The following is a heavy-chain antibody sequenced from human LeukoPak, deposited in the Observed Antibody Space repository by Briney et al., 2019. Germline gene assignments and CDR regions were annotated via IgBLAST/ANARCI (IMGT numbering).Heavy chain of an antibody. D-gene: IGHD6-19*01. Sequence: GGSLRLSCAASGFTFSSYSMNWVRQAPGKGLEWVSSISSSSSYIYYADSVKGRFTISRDNAKNSLYLQMNSLRAEDTAVYYCARELGYSSGWLPLRPENYYYYGMDVWGQGTTVTVSS. CDR1: GFTFSSYS. CDR2: ISSSSSYI. CDR3: ARELGYSSGWLPLRPENYYYYGMDV. V-gene: IGHV3-21*01. J-gene: IGHJ6*02.